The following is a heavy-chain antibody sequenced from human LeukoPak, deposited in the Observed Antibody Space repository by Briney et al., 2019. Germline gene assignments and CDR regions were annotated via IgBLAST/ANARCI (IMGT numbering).Heavy chain of an antibody. CDR3: ARDYCSSTSCLFGY. J-gene: IGHJ4*02. Sequence: ASVKVSCKASGYTFTGYHMHWVRQAPGQGLEWMGRINPNSGDTNYAQKFQGRVAMTRDTSISTAFMELTRLRSDDTAVYYCARDYCSSTSCLFGYWGQGTLVTVSS. V-gene: IGHV1-2*06. D-gene: IGHD2-2*01. CDR1: GYTFTGYH. CDR2: INPNSGDT.